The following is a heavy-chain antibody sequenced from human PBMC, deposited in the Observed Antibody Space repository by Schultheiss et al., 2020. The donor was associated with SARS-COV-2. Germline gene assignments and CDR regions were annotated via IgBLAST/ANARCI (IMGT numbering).Heavy chain of an antibody. V-gene: IGHV3-23*01. CDR3: ARSNVGYCSSTSCYTRGAFDY. CDR1: GFTFSSYA. Sequence: GGSLRLSCAASGFTFSSYAMSWVRQAPGKGLEWVSAISGSGGSTYYADYVKGRFTIYRDNSKNTLYLQMNSLRAEDTAVYYCARSNVGYCSSTSCYTRGAFDYWGQGTLVTVSS. CDR2: ISGSGGST. J-gene: IGHJ4*02. D-gene: IGHD2-2*02.